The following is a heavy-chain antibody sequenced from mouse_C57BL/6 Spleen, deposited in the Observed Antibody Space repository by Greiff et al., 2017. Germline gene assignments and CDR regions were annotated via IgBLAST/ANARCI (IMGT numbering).Heavy chain of an antibody. Sequence: QVQLQQSGPELVKPGASVKISCKASGYAFSSSWMNWVKQRPGKGLEWIGRIYPGDGDTTYNGKFKGKATLTADKSSSTAYMQLSSRTSEDSAVYFCASLYDGYYGFAYWGQGTLVTVSA. V-gene: IGHV1-82*01. J-gene: IGHJ3*01. CDR1: GYAFSSSW. D-gene: IGHD2-3*01. CDR3: ASLYDGYYGFAY. CDR2: IYPGDGDT.